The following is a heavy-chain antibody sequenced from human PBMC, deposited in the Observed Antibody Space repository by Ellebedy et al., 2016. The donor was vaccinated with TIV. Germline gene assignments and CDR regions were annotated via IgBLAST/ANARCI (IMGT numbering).Heavy chain of an antibody. CDR3: ARDQWLGRAYYFDS. Sequence: GESLKISCAASGFTFSDYYISWIRQAPGKGLEWVSYISSSSSYTNYADSVKGRFTISRDDARNSVFLQMNSLRVEDTAVYYCARDQWLGRAYYFDSWGQGTLVTVSS. CDR2: ISSSSSYT. CDR1: GFTFSDYY. J-gene: IGHJ4*02. D-gene: IGHD6-19*01. V-gene: IGHV3-11*06.